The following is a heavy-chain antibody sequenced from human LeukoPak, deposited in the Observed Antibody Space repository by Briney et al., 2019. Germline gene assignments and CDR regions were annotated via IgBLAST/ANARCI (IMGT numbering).Heavy chain of an antibody. CDR3: ARANPVVVAATRDDAFDI. D-gene: IGHD2-15*01. CDR1: GGSISSGGYY. Sequence: SETLSLTCTVSGGSISSGGYYWSWIRQHPGKGLEWIGFIYYSGGTYYNPSLKSRVTISVDTSKNQFSLKLSSVTAADTAVYYCARANPVVVAATRDDAFDIWGQGTMVTVSS. CDR2: IYYSGGT. V-gene: IGHV4-31*03. J-gene: IGHJ3*02.